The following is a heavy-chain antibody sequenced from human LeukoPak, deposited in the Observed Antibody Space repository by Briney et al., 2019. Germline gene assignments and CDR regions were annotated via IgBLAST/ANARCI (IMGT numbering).Heavy chain of an antibody. D-gene: IGHD6-13*01. J-gene: IGHJ3*02. CDR2: IRSKANSYAT. V-gene: IGHV3-73*01. CDR3: TRWLSSSWFDAFDI. CDR1: GFTFSGSV. Sequence: GGSLRLSCAASGFTFSGSVMHWVRQASGKGLEWVGRIRSKANSYATAYAASVKGRFTISRDDSKNTAYLQMNSLKTEDTAVYYCTRWLSSSWFDAFDIWGQGTMVTVSS.